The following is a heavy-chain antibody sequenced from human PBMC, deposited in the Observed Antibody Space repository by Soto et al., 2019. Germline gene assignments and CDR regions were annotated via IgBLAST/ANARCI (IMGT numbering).Heavy chain of an antibody. V-gene: IGHV1-69*13. J-gene: IGHJ5*02. D-gene: IGHD2-15*01. CDR1: GYTLTELS. Sequence: SVKVSCKVSGYTLTELSMHWVRQAPGQGLEWMGGIIPIFGTANYAQKFQGRVTITADESTSTAYMELSSLRSEDTAVYYCARVPVGNWFDPWGQGTLVTVSS. CDR2: IIPIFGTA. CDR3: ARVPVGNWFDP.